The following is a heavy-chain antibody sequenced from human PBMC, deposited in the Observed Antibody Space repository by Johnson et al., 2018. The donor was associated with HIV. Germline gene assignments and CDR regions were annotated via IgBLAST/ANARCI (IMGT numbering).Heavy chain of an antibody. J-gene: IGHJ3*02. Sequence: QVQLVESGGGVVQPGRSLRLSCAASGFTFSNYPMHWVRQAPGKGLEWVAVITYDGSNKYYADSVKGRFTISRDNSKNTLYLQMSSLRAEDTAVYYCARGGVAVAGTNAFDIWGQVTMVTVSS. CDR1: GFTFSNYP. CDR2: ITYDGSNK. CDR3: ARGGVAVAGTNAFDI. V-gene: IGHV3-30*04. D-gene: IGHD6-19*01.